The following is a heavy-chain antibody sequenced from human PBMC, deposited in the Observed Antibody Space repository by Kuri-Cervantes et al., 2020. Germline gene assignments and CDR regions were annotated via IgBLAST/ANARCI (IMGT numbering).Heavy chain of an antibody. CDR1: GYTFTSSG. CDR3: ARGRDWNYAFDF. Sequence: ASVKVSCKASGYTFTSSGITWVRQAPGQGLEWMAWINTYNGNTNYAQKVQGRVTMTTDTSTNTVYMELRSLRSDDTAVYYCARGRDWNYAFDFWGQGTMVTVSS. D-gene: IGHD1-7*01. J-gene: IGHJ3*01. V-gene: IGHV1-18*01. CDR2: INTYNGNT.